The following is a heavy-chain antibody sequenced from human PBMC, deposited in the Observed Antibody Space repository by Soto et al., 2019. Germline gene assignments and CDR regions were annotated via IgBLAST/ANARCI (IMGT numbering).Heavy chain of an antibody. J-gene: IGHJ5*02. CDR2: INHSGST. D-gene: IGHD2-2*01. V-gene: IGHV4-34*01. Sequence: SETLSLTCAVYGGSFSGYYWSWIRQPPGKGLEWIGEINHSGSTNYNPSLKSRVTISVDTSKNQFSLKLSSVTAADTAVCYCAADPRRMSTSCYVCKGWFGPWGQGTLVTVSS. CDR3: AADPRRMSTSCYVCKGWFGP. CDR1: GGSFSGYY.